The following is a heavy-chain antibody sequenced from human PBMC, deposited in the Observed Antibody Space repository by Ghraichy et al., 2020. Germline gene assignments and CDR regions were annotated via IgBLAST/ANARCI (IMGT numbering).Heavy chain of an antibody. V-gene: IGHV1-2*05. J-gene: IGHJ3*01. CDR1: GYSLSNYF. CDR2: INPNSGAT. Sequence: ASVKVSCRASGYSLSNYFVHWLRLAPGQGLEWMGRINPNSGATNYAQKFQGRVTMTRESIIITAYMDLSRLTSDDTGVYYCARGCWNYGRKAIDVWGQGTMVTVSS. D-gene: IGHD1-7*01. CDR3: ARGCWNYGRKAIDV.